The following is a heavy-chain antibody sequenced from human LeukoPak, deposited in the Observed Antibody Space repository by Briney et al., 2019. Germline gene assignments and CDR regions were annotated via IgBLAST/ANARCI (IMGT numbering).Heavy chain of an antibody. V-gene: IGHV4-39*07. J-gene: IGHJ4*02. Sequence: PSETLSLTCTVSGGSISSSSYYWGWIRQPPGKGLEWIGSIYYSGSTYHNPSLKSRVTISVDTSKNQFSLKLSSVTAADTAVYYCARDDDSGWSHFDYWGQGTLVTVSS. CDR2: IYYSGST. D-gene: IGHD6-19*01. CDR1: GGSISSSSYY. CDR3: ARDDDSGWSHFDY.